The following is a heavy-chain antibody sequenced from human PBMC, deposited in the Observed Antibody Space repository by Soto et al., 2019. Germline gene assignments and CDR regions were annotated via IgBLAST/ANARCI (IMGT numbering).Heavy chain of an antibody. D-gene: IGHD6-13*01. Sequence: EVQLVESGGVVVQPGGSLRLSCAASGFIFDDYTMHWVRQAPGKGLEWVSLVSWDGGSTIYADSVKGRFTISRDNSKNSMYMQMISLKSEDTAFYYCAKDRSSIWYQTNYFDYWGQGPLVTVSS. V-gene: IGHV3-43*01. CDR1: GFIFDDYT. CDR2: VSWDGGST. CDR3: AKDRSSIWYQTNYFDY. J-gene: IGHJ4*02.